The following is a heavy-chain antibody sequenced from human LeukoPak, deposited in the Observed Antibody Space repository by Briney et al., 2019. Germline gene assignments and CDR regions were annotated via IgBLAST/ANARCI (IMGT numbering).Heavy chain of an antibody. CDR1: GGSINSY. CDR2: ISGSGTI. D-gene: IGHD3-10*01. CDR3: ARDSGTTGEVKFDP. Sequence: SETLSLTCIVSGGSINSYWSWIRQPAGKGLEWIGRISGSGTITYNPALQSRLTISIDTSKNQFSLKLMSVTAADTAVYYCARDSGTTGEVKFDPWGQGVLVTVSS. V-gene: IGHV4-4*07. J-gene: IGHJ5*02.